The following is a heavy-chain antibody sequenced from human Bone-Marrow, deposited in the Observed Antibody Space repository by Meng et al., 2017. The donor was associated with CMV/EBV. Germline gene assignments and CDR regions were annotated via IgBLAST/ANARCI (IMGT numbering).Heavy chain of an antibody. D-gene: IGHD2-2*01. Sequence: SLKISCTVSGLTFDNYAFHWVRQAPGKGPEWVSGISWNSGNIHYADSVKGRFTISRDNTRNSLHLQMNSLRPGDTALYYCTKEWRRRTDVAGSSAALNYWGQGALVTASS. CDR3: TKEWRRRTDVAGSSAALNY. J-gene: IGHJ4*02. CDR1: GLTFDNYA. V-gene: IGHV3-9*01. CDR2: ISWNSGNI.